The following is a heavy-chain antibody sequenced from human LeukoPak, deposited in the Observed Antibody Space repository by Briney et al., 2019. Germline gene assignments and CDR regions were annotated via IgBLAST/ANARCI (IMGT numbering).Heavy chain of an antibody. J-gene: IGHJ4*02. D-gene: IGHD3-3*01. V-gene: IGHV4-39*01. Sequence: SETLSLTCTVSGGSLSSSSYYWGWIRQPPGKGLEWIGSIYYSGSTYFNPSLKSRVTISVDTSKNQFSLKLSSVTAADTAVYYCARRVSNYDFWSGYYTYYFDYWGQGTLVTVSS. CDR3: ARRVSNYDFWSGYYTYYFDY. CDR2: IYYSGST. CDR1: GGSLSSSSYY.